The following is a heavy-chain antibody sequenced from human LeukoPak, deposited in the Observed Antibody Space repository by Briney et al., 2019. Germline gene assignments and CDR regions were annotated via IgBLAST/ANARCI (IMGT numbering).Heavy chain of an antibody. V-gene: IGHV4-31*03. Sequence: PSETLSLTCNVSRGSISSGGHYWSWIRQRPGKGLEWMGYTYFTGSTYYNPSLQSRLVISADTSMTQFSLRLRSVTAADTAVYYCARVSFTYGPLDSWGPRILVTVSS. D-gene: IGHD4-17*01. CDR1: RGSISSGGHY. J-gene: IGHJ4*02. CDR3: ARVSFTYGPLDS. CDR2: TYFTGST.